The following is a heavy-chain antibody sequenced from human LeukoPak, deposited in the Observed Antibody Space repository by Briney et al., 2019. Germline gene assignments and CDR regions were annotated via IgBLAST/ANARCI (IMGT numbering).Heavy chain of an antibody. CDR3: ARDWQEGSGSYYNVGFDY. V-gene: IGHV1-2*04. Sequence: GASVKVSCKASGYTFTGYYMHWVRQAPGQGLEWMGWINPNSGGTNYAQKFQGWVTMTRDTSISTAYMELSRLRSDDTAVYYCARDWQEGSGSYYNVGFDYWGQGTLVTVSS. D-gene: IGHD3-10*01. CDR1: GYTFTGYY. J-gene: IGHJ4*02. CDR2: INPNSGGT.